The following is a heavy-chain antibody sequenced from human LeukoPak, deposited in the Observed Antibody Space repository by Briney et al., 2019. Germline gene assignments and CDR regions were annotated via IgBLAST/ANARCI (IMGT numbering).Heavy chain of an antibody. Sequence: GGSLRLSCAASGFTFSGYGMHWVGQAPGKGLEWVAVITYDESNKDYADTVKGRFTISRDKSKNTLYLQMNSLRAEDTAVYYCAKDLYSSGWAFDYWGQGTLVTVSS. CDR2: ITYDESNK. J-gene: IGHJ4*02. V-gene: IGHV3-30*18. CDR1: GFTFSGYG. CDR3: AKDLYSSGWAFDY. D-gene: IGHD6-19*01.